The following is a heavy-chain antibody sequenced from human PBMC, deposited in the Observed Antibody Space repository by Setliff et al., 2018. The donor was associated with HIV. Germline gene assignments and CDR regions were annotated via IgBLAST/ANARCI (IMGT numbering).Heavy chain of an antibody. Sequence: SETLSLTCAIYGGSFSGNYWSWIRQPPGKGLEWIGEINYSGTTNHNPFLKSRVTISVETSKKQFSLKLNSVTAAESAIYYCAATYCRGGGRDCPQMYDYWGQGSLVTVSS. CDR1: GGSFSGNY. CDR3: AATYCRGGGRDCPQMYDY. CDR2: INYSGTT. V-gene: IGHV4-34*01. J-gene: IGHJ4*02. D-gene: IGHD2-15*01.